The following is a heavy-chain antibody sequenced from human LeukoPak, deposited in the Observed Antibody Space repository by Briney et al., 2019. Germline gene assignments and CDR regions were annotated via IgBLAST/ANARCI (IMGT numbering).Heavy chain of an antibody. CDR2: MYHSGST. Sequence: SETLSLTCSVSGYSISSGYYWGWIRQPPGKGLEWIGSMYHSGSTYYNPSLKSRVTISVDTSKNQFSLKLSSVTAADTAVYYCARTSYGIVVVFDYWGQGTLVTVSS. J-gene: IGHJ4*02. CDR1: GYSISSGYY. D-gene: IGHD3-22*01. CDR3: ARTSYGIVVVFDY. V-gene: IGHV4-38-2*02.